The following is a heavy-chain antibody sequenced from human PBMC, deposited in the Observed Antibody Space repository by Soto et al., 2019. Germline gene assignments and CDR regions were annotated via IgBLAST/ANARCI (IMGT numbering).Heavy chain of an antibody. J-gene: IGHJ6*02. Sequence: EVLLLESGGGLVQPGGSLRLSCAASAFTFGTYGTTWVRQAPGRGLEWVSGIGAGGGKIFYADSVKGRFIISRDNSKNTLDQQINSLRAKDTSIYSGTKWDGQADVWGEGTAVTISS. CDR3: TKWDGQADV. CDR2: IGAGGGKI. D-gene: IGHD1-26*01. V-gene: IGHV3-23*01. CDR1: AFTFGTYG.